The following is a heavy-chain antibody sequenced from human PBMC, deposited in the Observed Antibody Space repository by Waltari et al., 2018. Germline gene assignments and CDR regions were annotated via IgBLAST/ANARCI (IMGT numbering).Heavy chain of an antibody. V-gene: IGHV4-31*03. CDR1: GGSISRDGYY. CDR3: ARCITARTLGYWFDP. J-gene: IGHJ5*02. D-gene: IGHD6-6*01. CDR2: IYYSGRT. Sequence: QVQLQESGPGLVKPSQTLSLTCTVSGGSISRDGYYWSWIRQHPGKGLEWIESIYYSGRTSYNPSLTSRVSISVDTSKNQFSLKLTSVTAADTAMFYCARCITARTLGYWFDPWGQGTLVTVSS.